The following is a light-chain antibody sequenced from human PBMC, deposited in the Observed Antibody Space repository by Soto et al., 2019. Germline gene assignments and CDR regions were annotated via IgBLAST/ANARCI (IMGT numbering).Light chain of an antibody. J-gene: IGKJ1*01. CDR3: HQYGSAPWT. CDR2: GAS. V-gene: IGKV3-20*01. Sequence: IVLTQSPATLSLSPGERAILSCRASQSVSSSYLAWYQQKPGQAPRLLISGASNRATGTPDRFRGSGSGTDFTLTITRLEPEDFAVYYCHQYGSAPWTLGQGTKVDIK. CDR1: QSVSSSY.